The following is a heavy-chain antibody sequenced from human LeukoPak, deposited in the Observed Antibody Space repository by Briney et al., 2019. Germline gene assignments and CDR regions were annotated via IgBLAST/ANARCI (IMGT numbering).Heavy chain of an antibody. J-gene: IGHJ4*02. D-gene: IGHD2-8*01. CDR2: ISGSSGST. V-gene: IGHV3-23*01. CDR3: AKGLMYAW. CDR1: GFTFSSHA. Sequence: GGSLRFSCAASGFTFSSHAMNWVRQAPGKGLEWVSGISGSSGSTYYADSVKGRFTISRDNSKNTLYLQMNGLRAEDAAVYYCAKGLMYAWGGQGTLVTVSS.